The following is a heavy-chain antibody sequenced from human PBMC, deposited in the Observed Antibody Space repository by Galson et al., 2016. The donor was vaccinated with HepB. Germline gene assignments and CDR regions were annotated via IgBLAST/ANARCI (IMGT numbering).Heavy chain of an antibody. V-gene: IGHV3-9*01. CDR3: AKDMSSAAYYFDH. Sequence: SLRLSCAASGFTFTDYAMHWVRQGPGKGLEWVSGISWNSGIVGYADSVRGRFSISRDNAKKSLFLQMNSVGPDDTAVYYCAKDMSSAAYYFDHWGLGTLVTVSS. CDR2: ISWNSGIV. CDR1: GFTFTDYA. D-gene: IGHD2-2*01. J-gene: IGHJ4*02.